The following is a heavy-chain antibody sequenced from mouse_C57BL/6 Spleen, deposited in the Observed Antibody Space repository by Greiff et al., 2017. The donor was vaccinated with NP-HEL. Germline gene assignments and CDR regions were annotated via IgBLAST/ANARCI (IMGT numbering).Heavy chain of an antibody. CDR1: GYTFTDYN. CDR3: ARTTVVDTGYAMDY. V-gene: IGHV1-22*01. Sequence: VQLQQSGPELVKPGASVKMSCKASGYTFTDYNMHWVKQSHGKSLEWIGYINPNNGGTSYNQKFKGKATLTVNKSSSTAYMELSSLTSEDSAVYYCARTTVVDTGYAMDYWGQGTSVTVSS. D-gene: IGHD1-1*01. J-gene: IGHJ4*01. CDR2: INPNNGGT.